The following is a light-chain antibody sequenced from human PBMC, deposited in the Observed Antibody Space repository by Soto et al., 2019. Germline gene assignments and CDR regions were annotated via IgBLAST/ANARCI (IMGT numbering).Light chain of an antibody. Sequence: VLSQSPGRLSLSPGERATLSCRASQSVPSTYFAWYQQKSGQPPRLLISGTSNRATGIPDRFSGSGSGRDFTLTISRLEPEDFAVYFCQQFGKSPWTFGQGIKVEIX. CDR3: QQFGKSPWT. V-gene: IGKV3-20*01. CDR2: GTS. CDR1: QSVPSTY. J-gene: IGKJ1*01.